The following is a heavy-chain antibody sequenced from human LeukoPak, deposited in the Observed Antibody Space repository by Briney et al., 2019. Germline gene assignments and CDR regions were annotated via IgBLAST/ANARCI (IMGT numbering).Heavy chain of an antibody. Sequence: ASVKVSCKASGYTFTSYGISWVRQAPGQGLEWMGWISAYNGNTNYAQKLQGRVTMTTDTSTSTAYMELRSLRSDDTAVYYCAGELWSGHSYGRFDPWGQGTLVTVSS. D-gene: IGHD5-18*01. J-gene: IGHJ5*02. CDR2: ISAYNGNT. CDR1: GYTFTSYG. CDR3: AGELWSGHSYGRFDP. V-gene: IGHV1-18*01.